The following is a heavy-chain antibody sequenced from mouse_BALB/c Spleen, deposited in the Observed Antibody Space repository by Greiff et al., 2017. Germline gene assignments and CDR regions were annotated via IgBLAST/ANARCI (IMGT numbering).Heavy chain of an antibody. D-gene: IGHD2-4*01. J-gene: IGHJ2*01. CDR2: ISYSGST. CDR3: ARGDYDGGGDY. V-gene: IGHV3-2*02. Sequence: VQLQQSGPGLVKPSQSLSLTCTVTGYSITSDYAWNWIRQFPGNKLEWMGYISYSGSTSYNPSLKSRISITRDTSKNQFFLQLNSVTTEDTATYYCARGDYDGGGDYWGQGTTLTVSS. CDR1: GYSITSDYA.